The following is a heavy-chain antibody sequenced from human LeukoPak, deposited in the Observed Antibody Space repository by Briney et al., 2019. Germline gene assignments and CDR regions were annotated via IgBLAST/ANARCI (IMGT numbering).Heavy chain of an antibody. CDR3: ARATSSSGWYRGPDY. J-gene: IGHJ4*02. V-gene: IGHV4-34*01. D-gene: IGHD6-19*01. Sequence: SETLSLTCAVYGGSFSGYYWSWIRQPPGKGLEWIGEINHSGSTNYNPSLKSRVTISVDTSKNQFSLKLSSVTAADMAVYYCARATSSSGWYRGPDYWGQGTLVTVSS. CDR1: GGSFSGYY. CDR2: INHSGST.